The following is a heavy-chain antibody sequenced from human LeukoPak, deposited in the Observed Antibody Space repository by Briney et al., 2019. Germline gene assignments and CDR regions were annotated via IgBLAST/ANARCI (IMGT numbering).Heavy chain of an antibody. CDR2: IYYSGST. V-gene: IGHV4-31*03. J-gene: IGHJ5*02. Sequence: SQTLSLTCTVSGGSISSGGHYWSWIRQHPGKGLEWIGYIYYSGSTYYNPSLKSRVTISVDTSKNQFSLKLSSVTAADTAVYYCARTVEWELLWFDPWGQGTLVTVSS. D-gene: IGHD1-26*01. CDR3: ARTVEWELLWFDP. CDR1: GGSISSGGHY.